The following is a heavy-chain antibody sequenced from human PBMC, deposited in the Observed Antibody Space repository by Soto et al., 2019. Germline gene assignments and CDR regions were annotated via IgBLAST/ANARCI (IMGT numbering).Heavy chain of an antibody. J-gene: IGHJ6*02. CDR2: IIPIFGTA. Sequence: VASVKVSCKASGGTFSSYAISWVRQAPGQGLEWMGGIIPIFGTANYAQKFQGRVTITADKSTSTAYMELSSLRSEDTAVYYCAYGYNWNLLYYYGMDVWGQGTTVTVSS. CDR3: AYGYNWNLLYYYGMDV. V-gene: IGHV1-69*06. D-gene: IGHD1-20*01. CDR1: GGTFSSYA.